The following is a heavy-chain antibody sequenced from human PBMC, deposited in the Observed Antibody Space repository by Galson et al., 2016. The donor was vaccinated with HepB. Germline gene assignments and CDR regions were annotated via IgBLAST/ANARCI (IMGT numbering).Heavy chain of an antibody. Sequence: ETLSLTCTVSGDSVSSGHYYWSWIRQPPGKGLEWIGYIYYTGSPNYNPSLKSRITISVDTSKNQFSLSLSPVTAADMAVHFCARVARSGSAWYIFTWGQGTLVTVSS. CDR1: GDSVSSGHYY. CDR2: IYYTGSP. D-gene: IGHD6-19*01. V-gene: IGHV4-61*01. J-gene: IGHJ4*02. CDR3: ARVARSGSAWYIFT.